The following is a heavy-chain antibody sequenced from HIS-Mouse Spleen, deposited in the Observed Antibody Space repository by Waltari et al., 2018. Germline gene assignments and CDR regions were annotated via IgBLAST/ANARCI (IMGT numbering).Heavy chain of an antibody. V-gene: IGHV3-30*03. Sequence: QVQLVESGGGVVQPGRSLRLPCAPSGFTFSSSGMHGVRQATGKGLEWVAVISYDGSNKYYADSVKGRFTISRDNSKNTLYLQMNSLRAEDTAVYYCATLSWGYEYNSFDYWGQGTLVTVSS. D-gene: IGHD6-13*01. CDR3: ATLSWGYEYNSFDY. J-gene: IGHJ4*02. CDR2: ISYDGSNK. CDR1: GFTFSSSG.